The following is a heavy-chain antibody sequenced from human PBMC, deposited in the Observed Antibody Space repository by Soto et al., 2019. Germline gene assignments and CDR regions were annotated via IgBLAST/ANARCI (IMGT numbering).Heavy chain of an antibody. CDR3: ARDWTHYDSSGPGDY. V-gene: IGHV1-3*01. CDR2: INAGNGDT. J-gene: IGHJ4*02. CDR1: GYTFTIYP. Sequence: PGESLKISCKGSGYTFTIYPMHWVRQAPGQGLEWMGWINAGNGDTKYSQKFQGRVTITRDTSASTAYMELSSLRSEDTAVCYCARDWTHYDSSGPGDYWGQGTLVTVSS. D-gene: IGHD3-22*01.